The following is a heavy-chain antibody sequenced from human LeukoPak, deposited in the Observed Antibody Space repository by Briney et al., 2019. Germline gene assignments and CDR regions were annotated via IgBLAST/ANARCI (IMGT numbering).Heavy chain of an antibody. V-gene: IGHV3-21*01. CDR2: ISSSSSYI. Sequence: GGSLRLSCAASGFTFSSYSMNRVRQAPGKGLEWVSSISSSSSYIYYADSVKGRFTISRDNAENSLYLQMNSLRAEDTAVYYCARDGDYEYFQHWGQGTLVTVSS. CDR3: ARDGDYEYFQH. J-gene: IGHJ1*01. CDR1: GFTFSSYS. D-gene: IGHD4-17*01.